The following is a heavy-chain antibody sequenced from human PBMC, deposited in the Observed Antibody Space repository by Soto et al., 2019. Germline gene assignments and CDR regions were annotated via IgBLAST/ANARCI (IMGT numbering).Heavy chain of an antibody. D-gene: IGHD3-22*01. CDR1: GFTFSIYT. J-gene: IGHJ5*02. CDR3: VRAKYYYDSHTGGWFDP. Sequence: PGGSLRLSCAASGFTFSIYTMNWVRQAPGKGLEWVSSISSSSSYIYYADSVKGRFTISRDNAKNSLYLQMNSLRAEDTAVYYCVRAKYYYDSHTGGWFDPWGQGTLVTVSS. V-gene: IGHV3-21*01. CDR2: ISSSSSYI.